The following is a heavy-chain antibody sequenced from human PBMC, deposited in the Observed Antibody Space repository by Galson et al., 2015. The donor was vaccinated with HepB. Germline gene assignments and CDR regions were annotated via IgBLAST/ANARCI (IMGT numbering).Heavy chain of an antibody. CDR3: AKDCREQQDWYFDL. Sequence: SLRLSCAASGFTFSSFAMIWVRQAPGKGLEWVSAISGSGGRKDYADSVKGRFTISRDNSKNTLYLQMNGLRAEDTAVYYCAKDCREQQDWYFDLWGRGTLVTVSS. V-gene: IGHV3-23*01. CDR2: ISGSGGRK. J-gene: IGHJ2*01. CDR1: GFTFSSFA. D-gene: IGHD6-13*01.